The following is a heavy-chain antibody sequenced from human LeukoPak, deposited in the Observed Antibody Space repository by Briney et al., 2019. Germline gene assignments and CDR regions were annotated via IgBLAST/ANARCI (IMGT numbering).Heavy chain of an antibody. Sequence: GGSLRLSCAASGFTFSRSWMSWVRQAPGKGLEWVANIRQDGSEKNHADSVKGRFTISRDNTKNSLFLQMNSLRVDDTALYYCARDWSKGATDYWGQGTLVTVSS. CDR3: ARDWSKGATDY. CDR1: GFTFSRSW. J-gene: IGHJ4*02. CDR2: IRQDGSEK. V-gene: IGHV3-7*01. D-gene: IGHD1-26*01.